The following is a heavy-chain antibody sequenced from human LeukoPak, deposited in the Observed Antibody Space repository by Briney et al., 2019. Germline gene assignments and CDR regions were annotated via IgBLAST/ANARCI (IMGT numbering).Heavy chain of an antibody. CDR1: GGSFSGYY. CDR2: INHSGST. CDR3: SRVSIAAADY. D-gene: IGHD6-13*01. V-gene: IGHV4-34*01. Sequence: SETLSLTCAVYGGSFSGYYWSWIRQPPGKGLEWIGEINHSGSTNYNPSLKSRVTISVDTSKNQFSLKLSSVTAADTAVYYCSRVSIAAADYWGQGTLVTVSS. J-gene: IGHJ4*02.